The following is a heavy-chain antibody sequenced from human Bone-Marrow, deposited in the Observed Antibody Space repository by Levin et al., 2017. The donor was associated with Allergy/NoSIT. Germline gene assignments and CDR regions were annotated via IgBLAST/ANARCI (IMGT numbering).Heavy chain of an antibody. CDR3: ARSPAARYGWFDP. Sequence: SETLSLTCTVSGESIGPYYWTWIRQPLGKGLEWIGYVYYSGTTTYNPSLKSRVTISLDTSKNLFSLQLTSVTAADTAVSYCARSPAARYGWFDPWGQGTLVTVSS. J-gene: IGHJ5*02. CDR2: VYYSGTT. D-gene: IGHD3-16*02. CDR1: GESIGPYY. V-gene: IGHV4-59*01.